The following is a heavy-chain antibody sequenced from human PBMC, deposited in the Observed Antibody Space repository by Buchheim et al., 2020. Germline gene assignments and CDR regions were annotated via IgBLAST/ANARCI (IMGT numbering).Heavy chain of an antibody. D-gene: IGHD4-23*01. CDR2: IYYSGST. Sequence: QVQLQQWGAGLLKPSETLSLTCAVYGGSFSGYYWSWIRQPPGKGLEWIGYIYYSGSTYYNPSLKSRVTISVDTSKNQFSLTLSSVTAADTAVYYCARENYGGNWSALRFDYWGQGTL. CDR1: GGSFSGYY. CDR3: ARENYGGNWSALRFDY. J-gene: IGHJ4*02. V-gene: IGHV4-34*01.